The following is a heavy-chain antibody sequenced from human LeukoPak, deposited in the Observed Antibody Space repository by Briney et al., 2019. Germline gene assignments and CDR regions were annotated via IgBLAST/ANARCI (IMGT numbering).Heavy chain of an antibody. V-gene: IGHV3-9*01. CDR3: ATAPHYGSGSYYFYYYYMDV. J-gene: IGHJ6*03. CDR2: ISWNSGSI. Sequence: GGSLRLSCAASGFTFDDYAMHWVRQAPGKGLEWVSGISWNSGSIGYADSVKGRFTISRDNAKNTLYLQMNSLRAEDTAVYYCATAPHYGSGSYYFYYYYMDVWGKGTTVTVSS. D-gene: IGHD3-10*01. CDR1: GFTFDDYA.